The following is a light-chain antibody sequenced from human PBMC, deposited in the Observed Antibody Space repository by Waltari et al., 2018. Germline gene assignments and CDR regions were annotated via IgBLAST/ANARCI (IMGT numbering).Light chain of an antibody. Sequence: QSALTQPASVSGSPGQSITISCTGTSSVVGGYNYVSWYQQHPGKAPKLMIYDVSNRPSGVSNRFSGSKSGNTASLTISGLQAEDEADYYCSSYTRSSTVVFGGGTKLTVL. J-gene: IGLJ3*02. V-gene: IGLV2-14*03. CDR3: SSYTRSSTVV. CDR2: DVS. CDR1: SSVVGGYNY.